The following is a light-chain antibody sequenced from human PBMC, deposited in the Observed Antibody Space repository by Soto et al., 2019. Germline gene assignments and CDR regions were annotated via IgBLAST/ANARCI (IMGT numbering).Light chain of an antibody. J-gene: IGKJ4*01. CDR2: DAS. Sequence: DLQMTQSPSSLSPSVGDRVTITCQASQDISNYLSWYQQKPGKAPKLLIYDASNLETGVPSRFSGNGSGTDFTFTISSLQPEDIATYYCQQYDDLPLTFGGGTKVEIK. V-gene: IGKV1-33*01. CDR1: QDISNY. CDR3: QQYDDLPLT.